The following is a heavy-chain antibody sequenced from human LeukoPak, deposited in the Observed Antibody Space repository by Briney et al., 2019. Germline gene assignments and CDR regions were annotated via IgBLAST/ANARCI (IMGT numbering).Heavy chain of an antibody. CDR3: ASGTFGVAYFDY. CDR1: GYTFTSYY. D-gene: IGHD3-3*01. V-gene: IGHV1-46*01. CDR2: INPSGGST. J-gene: IGHJ4*02. Sequence: ASVKVSCKASGYTFTSYYMHWVRQAPGQGLEWMGIINPSGGSTSYAQKFQGRVTMTRDTSTSTVYMELSSLGSEDTAVYYCASGTFGVAYFDYWGQGTLVTVSS.